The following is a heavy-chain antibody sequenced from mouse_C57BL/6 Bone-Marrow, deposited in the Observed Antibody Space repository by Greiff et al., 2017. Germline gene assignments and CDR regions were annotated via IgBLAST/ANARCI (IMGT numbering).Heavy chain of an antibody. Sequence: VQLQQPGAELVKPGASVKMSCKASGYTFTSSWITWVKQRPGQGLEWIGDIYPGSGSTNYNEQFKSKATLTVDTSSSTAYMQLSSLTSEDSAVYYGARPYYSNYWYFYVWGTGTTVTVSS. CDR3: ARPYYSNYWYFYV. CDR1: GYTFTSSW. J-gene: IGHJ1*03. CDR2: IYPGSGST. D-gene: IGHD2-5*01. V-gene: IGHV1-55*01.